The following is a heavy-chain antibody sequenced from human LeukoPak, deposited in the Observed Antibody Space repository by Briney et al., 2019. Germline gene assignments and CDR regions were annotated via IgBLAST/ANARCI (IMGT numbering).Heavy chain of an antibody. V-gene: IGHV4-39*02. CDR3: ARRVGFYGSGSLNYFDP. Sequence: PSETLSLTCSVSGASISSGSNYWGWIRQPPGKGLEWIGSIFRTGSTYYSASLKSRVSISVDTSKNHIALKLTSVTASDTAVYFCARRVGFYGSGSLNYFDPWGQGILVSVS. J-gene: IGHJ5*01. D-gene: IGHD3-10*01. CDR1: GASISSGSNY. CDR2: IFRTGST.